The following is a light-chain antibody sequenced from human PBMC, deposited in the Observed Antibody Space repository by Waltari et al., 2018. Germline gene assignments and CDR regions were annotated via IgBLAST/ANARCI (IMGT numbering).Light chain of an antibody. V-gene: IGLV1-40*01. J-gene: IGLJ2*01. Sequence: SVLTPPPSVSGAPGQTVTIPCPGSNPHIGDGFHVTWPRQVPGTAPKFLLYGTVFRPSGVPDRFSGSKSGTSASLAITGLQAEDEGVYYCQSYDRSLNGDVIFGGGT. CDR3: QSYDRSLNGDVI. CDR1: NPHIGDGFH. CDR2: GTV.